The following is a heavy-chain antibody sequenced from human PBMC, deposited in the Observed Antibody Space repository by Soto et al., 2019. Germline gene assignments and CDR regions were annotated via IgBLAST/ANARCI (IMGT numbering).Heavy chain of an antibody. J-gene: IGHJ4*02. Sequence: GGSLRLSCAASGFTFSSYWMHWVRQAPGKGLVWVSCINSDGSSTSYADSVKGRFTISRDNAKNTLYLQMNSLRAEVTAVYYCARAATYYDFWSGYSPYYFDYWGQGTLVTVSS. CDR1: GFTFSSYW. CDR2: INSDGSST. V-gene: IGHV3-74*01. CDR3: ARAATYYDFWSGYSPYYFDY. D-gene: IGHD3-3*01.